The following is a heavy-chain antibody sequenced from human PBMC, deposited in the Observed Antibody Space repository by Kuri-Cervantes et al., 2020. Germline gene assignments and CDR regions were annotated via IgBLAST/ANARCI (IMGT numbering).Heavy chain of an antibody. D-gene: IGHD3-16*01. CDR2: ISSSGSTI. CDR3: ARGGLVDWFDP. J-gene: IGHJ5*02. V-gene: IGHV3-11*01. CDR1: GFTFSDYY. Sequence: RESLRLSCAASGFTFSDYYMIWIRQAPGKGLEWVSYISSSGSTIYYADSVKGRFTISRDNAKNSLYLQMNSLRAEDTAVYYCARGGLVDWFDPWGQGTLVTVSS.